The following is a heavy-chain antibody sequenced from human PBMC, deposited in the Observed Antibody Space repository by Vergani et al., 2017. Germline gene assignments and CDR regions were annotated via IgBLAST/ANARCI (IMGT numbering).Heavy chain of an antibody. CDR3: ARERVNYMDV. J-gene: IGHJ6*03. Sequence: QVQLQESGPGLVKSSETLSLTCTISGGSISAFYWSWIRLAPGKGLEWIGYIDYTGKTRYNVALNSLPTLTVDTAQNQFSLRLSSVTSADTALYFCARERVNYMDVWGKGTTVIVSS. CDR1: GGSISAFY. D-gene: IGHD3-3*01. V-gene: IGHV4-59*01. CDR2: IDYTGKT.